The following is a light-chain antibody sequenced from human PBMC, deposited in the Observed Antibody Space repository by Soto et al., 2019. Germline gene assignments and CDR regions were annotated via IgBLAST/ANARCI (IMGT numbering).Light chain of an antibody. CDR3: QTWGTGPWV. CDR1: SGHINYA. Sequence: QLVLTQSPSASASLGASVKLTCTLNSGHINYAIAWHQQQPEKGPQYLMKLNSDGSHSKGDGIPDRFSGSSSGAERYLTISSLQSDDEADYYCQTWGTGPWVFGGGTKLTVL. V-gene: IGLV4-69*01. J-gene: IGLJ3*02. CDR2: LNSDGSH.